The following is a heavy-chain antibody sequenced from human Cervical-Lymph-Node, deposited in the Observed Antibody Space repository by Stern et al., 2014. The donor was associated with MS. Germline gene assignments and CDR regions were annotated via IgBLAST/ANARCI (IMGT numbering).Heavy chain of an antibody. CDR2: IYWDDHK. V-gene: IGHV2-5*02. J-gene: IGHJ3*02. Sequence: QVTLKESGPTLVKPTQTLTLTCTFSGFSLTTSGVGVGWIRQPPGKALEWLALIYWDDHKRYSPSLKNRLTVPMDTSKNQVVLTMTNMDPVDTATYYCARRPLGPSGIHDCFDIWGQGTMVTVSS. CDR1: GFSLTTSGVG. CDR3: ARRPLGPSGIHDCFDI. D-gene: IGHD2-21*01.